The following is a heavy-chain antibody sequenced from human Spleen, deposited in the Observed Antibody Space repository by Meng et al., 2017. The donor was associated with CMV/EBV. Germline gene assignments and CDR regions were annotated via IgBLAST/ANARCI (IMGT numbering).Heavy chain of an antibody. V-gene: IGHV1-46*01. D-gene: IGHD3-3*01. Sequence: YVHWVRQAAGQGLEWMGIINPSDASTSYAQKFQGRVTMTSDTSTSTVYMELSSLRSEDTALYYCARLYGRVAPVATVAFWSGYFDYWGQGTLVTVSS. CDR1: Y. J-gene: IGHJ4*02. CDR2: INPSDAST. CDR3: ARLYGRVAPVATVAFWSGYFDY.